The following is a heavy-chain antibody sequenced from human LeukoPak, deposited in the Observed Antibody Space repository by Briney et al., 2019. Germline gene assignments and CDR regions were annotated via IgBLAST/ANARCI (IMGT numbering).Heavy chain of an antibody. D-gene: IGHD6-19*01. CDR1: GGSISSHY. CDR3: AREGYSSGWNDY. Sequence: SETLSLTCSVFGGSISSHYWSWIRQPPGKGPEWIGYIYYSGTTNYNPSLNSRVTISVDMSKNQFSLKLRSVTVADTAVYYCAREGYSSGWNDYWGQGTLVTVSP. J-gene: IGHJ4*02. V-gene: IGHV4-59*11. CDR2: IYYSGTT.